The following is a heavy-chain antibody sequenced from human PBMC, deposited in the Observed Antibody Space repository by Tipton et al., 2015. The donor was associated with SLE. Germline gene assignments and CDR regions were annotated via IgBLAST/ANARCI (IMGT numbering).Heavy chain of an antibody. CDR3: ARDPSSAY. J-gene: IGHJ4*02. Sequence: SLRLSCVASGFTFSSYWMSWVRQAPGKGLEWVANIKQDGSEKYYVDSVKGRFTISRDNAKNSLYLQMNSLRAEDTAVYYCARDPSSAYWGQGTLVTVSS. CDR1: GFTFSSYW. V-gene: IGHV3-7*01. CDR2: IKQDGSEK.